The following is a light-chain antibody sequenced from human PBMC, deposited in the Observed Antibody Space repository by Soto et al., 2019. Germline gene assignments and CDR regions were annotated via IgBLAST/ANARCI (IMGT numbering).Light chain of an antibody. CDR3: SSYTSTPTVV. V-gene: IGLV2-14*03. Sequence: QSVLTQPASVSGSPGQSIAISCTGTSSDVGGYDFVSWYQQYPGKAPKLVIYDVNNRPSGISDRFSGSKSGNMASLTISGLQAEDEADYFCSSYTSTPTVVFGGGTKLTVL. J-gene: IGLJ3*02. CDR1: SSDVGGYDF. CDR2: DVN.